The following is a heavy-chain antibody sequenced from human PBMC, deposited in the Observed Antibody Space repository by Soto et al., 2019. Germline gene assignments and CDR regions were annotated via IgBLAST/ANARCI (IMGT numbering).Heavy chain of an antibody. CDR3: ATGQRFYYDTSRY. Sequence: SGGSLRLSCAASGFTFEFLSMHWIRQAPGKGLEWVAVLPYDGSSESYSDAVKGRFTISTNSAKNTLFLQMTSLRAEDTGLYYCATGQRFYYDTSRYWGQGTQVTVSS. CDR1: GFTFEFLS. J-gene: IGHJ4*02. D-gene: IGHD3-16*01. V-gene: IGHV3-30-3*02. CDR2: LPYDGSSE.